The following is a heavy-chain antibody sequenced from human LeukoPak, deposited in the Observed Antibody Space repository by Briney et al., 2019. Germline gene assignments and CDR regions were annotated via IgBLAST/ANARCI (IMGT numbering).Heavy chain of an antibody. Sequence: GGSLRLSCAASGFIFSSYGMNWVRQAPGKRLEWLSFVSGSSSTIYYADSVKGRFTISRDNAKNSLYLQMNSLRDEDTAVYYCAKSATYRFDYWGQGTLVTVSS. V-gene: IGHV3-48*02. CDR2: VSGSSSTI. CDR1: GFIFSSYG. J-gene: IGHJ4*02. D-gene: IGHD3-3*01. CDR3: AKSATYRFDY.